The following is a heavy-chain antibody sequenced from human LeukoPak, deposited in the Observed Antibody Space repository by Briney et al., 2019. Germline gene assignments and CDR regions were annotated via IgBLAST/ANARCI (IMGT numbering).Heavy chain of an antibody. Sequence: SETLSLTCAVYGGSFSGYYWSWIPQPPGKGGGWMGEFNHSGSTNYKSSLKNRVTISVDTSNNQVSLKLSSVTAADTAVYYCARGRGELVVYAKFDYWGQGTLVTVSS. J-gene: IGHJ4*02. CDR2: FNHSGST. V-gene: IGHV4-34*01. CDR3: ARGRGELVVYAKFDY. D-gene: IGHD2-8*02. CDR1: GGSFSGYY.